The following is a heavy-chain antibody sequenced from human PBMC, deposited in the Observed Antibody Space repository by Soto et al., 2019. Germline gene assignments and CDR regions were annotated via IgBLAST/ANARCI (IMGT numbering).Heavy chain of an antibody. CDR1: GYTFTSYG. V-gene: IGHV1-18*04. CDR2: ISAYNGNT. CDR3: ARDGVAAAVDY. J-gene: IGHJ4*02. D-gene: IGHD6-13*01. Sequence: AAVQVSGKASGYTFTSYGISCVLQSPVQGLEWMGCISAYNGNTNYAQKLQGRVTMTTDTSTSTAYMELRSLRSDDTAVYYCARDGVAAAVDYWGQGTLVTVSS.